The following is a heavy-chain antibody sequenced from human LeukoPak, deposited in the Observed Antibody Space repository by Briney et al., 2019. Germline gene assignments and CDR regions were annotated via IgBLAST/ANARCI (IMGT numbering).Heavy chain of an antibody. J-gene: IGHJ2*01. V-gene: IGHV3-48*03. CDR2: ITSSGTTI. CDR3: AREVDGDFSYWYFDL. D-gene: IGHD4-17*01. CDR1: GFTFSSYE. Sequence: GGSLRLSCVASGFTFSSYEMNWVRQAPGKGLEWVSIITSSGTTIYYADSVKGRFTISRDNAKNSLYLQMNSLRAEDTALYYCAREVDGDFSYWYFDLWGRGTLVTASS.